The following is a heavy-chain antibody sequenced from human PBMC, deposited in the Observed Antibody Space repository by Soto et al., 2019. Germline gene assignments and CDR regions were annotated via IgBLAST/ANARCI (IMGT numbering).Heavy chain of an antibody. CDR1: GGSFSSYA. Sequence: QVQLVQSGAEVKKPGSSVKVSCKAPGGSFSSYAINWVRQAPGQGLEWMGGIIPKSATRTYAQKFQDRVTITADESSTTVYMELSSLQSEDTAVYYCARPIRYYDVWRDYPPFDYWGQGTLVTVSS. CDR3: ARPIRYYDVWRDYPPFDY. D-gene: IGHD3-3*01. CDR2: IIPKSATR. J-gene: IGHJ4*02. V-gene: IGHV1-69*01.